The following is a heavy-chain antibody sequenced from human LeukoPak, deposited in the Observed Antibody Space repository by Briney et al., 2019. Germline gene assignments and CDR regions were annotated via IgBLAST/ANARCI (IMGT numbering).Heavy chain of an antibody. CDR3: ARDRDIVVVPAARNAFDI. CDR1: GFTFSSYS. J-gene: IGHJ3*02. V-gene: IGHV3-21*01. D-gene: IGHD2-2*01. CDR2: ISSSSSYI. Sequence: AGSLRLSCAASGFTFSSYSMNWVRQAPGKGLEWVSSISSSSSYIYYADSVKGRFTISRDNAKNSLYLQMNSLRAEDTAVYYCARDRDIVVVPAARNAFDIWGQGTMVTVSS.